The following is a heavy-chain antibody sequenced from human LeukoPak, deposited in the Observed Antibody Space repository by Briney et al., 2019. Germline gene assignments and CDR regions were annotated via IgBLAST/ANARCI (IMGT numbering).Heavy chain of an antibody. Sequence: PSETLSLTCTVSGGSISSSSYYWSWIRQPPGKGLEWIGYIYYSGSTNYNPSLKSRVTISVDTSKNQFSLKLSSVTAADTAVYYCARALSSFGYYYGMDVWGQGTTVTVSS. CDR1: GGSISSSSYY. CDR3: ARALSSFGYYYGMDV. CDR2: IYYSGST. V-gene: IGHV4-61*01. J-gene: IGHJ6*02. D-gene: IGHD6-13*01.